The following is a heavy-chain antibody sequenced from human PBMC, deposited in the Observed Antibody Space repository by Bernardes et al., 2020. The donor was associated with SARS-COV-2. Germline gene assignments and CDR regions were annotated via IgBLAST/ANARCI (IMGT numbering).Heavy chain of an antibody. CDR2: ITYSSSLI. V-gene: IGHV3-21*01. CDR3: VSSMSYYFDN. J-gene: IGHJ4*02. Sequence: WGSLRLSCAAAGFTFKSFNMNWVRQAPGKGLEWVSSITYSSSLIFYADSVEGRFTVSRDNAKNSLYLQMNSLTVEDTAVYYCVSSMSYYFDNWGQGTLVTVSS. CDR1: GFTFKSFN.